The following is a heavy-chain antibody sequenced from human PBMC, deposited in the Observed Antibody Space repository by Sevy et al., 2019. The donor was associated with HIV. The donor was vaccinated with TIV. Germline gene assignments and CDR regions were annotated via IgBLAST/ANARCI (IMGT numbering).Heavy chain of an antibody. CDR1: GYTFTRYG. V-gene: IGHV1-18*01. Sequence: ASVKVSCKASGYTFTRYGISWVRQAPGQGLEWMGWISGNNDYTNYAQKIQGRVTMTTDTSTSVAYLELRSLRSDDTAVYYYARDRNNYDSSGYPKGMDVWGQGTTVTVSS. J-gene: IGHJ6*02. CDR2: ISGNNDYT. CDR3: ARDRNNYDSSGYPKGMDV. D-gene: IGHD3-22*01.